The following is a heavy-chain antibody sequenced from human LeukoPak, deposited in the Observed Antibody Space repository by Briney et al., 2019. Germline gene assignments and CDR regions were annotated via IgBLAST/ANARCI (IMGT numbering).Heavy chain of an antibody. CDR3: AREPLIGGWFDP. CDR2: ISESGNEK. D-gene: IGHD3-22*01. CDR1: GLTFSSYE. Sequence: PGGSLRLSCAASGLTFSSYEMNWVRQAPGKGLEWVSYISESGNEKQYADSVKGRFTISRDNTKNSVYLEMNSLRGEDTAIYYCAREPLIGGWFDPWGQGTLVTVSS. V-gene: IGHV3-48*03. J-gene: IGHJ5*02.